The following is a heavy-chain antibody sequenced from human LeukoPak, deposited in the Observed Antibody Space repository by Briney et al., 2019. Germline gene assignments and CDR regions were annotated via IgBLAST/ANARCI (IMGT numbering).Heavy chain of an antibody. V-gene: IGHV1-2*06. CDR2: INPNSGGT. D-gene: IGHD6-13*01. CDR3: ARGAAALMDYGMDV. J-gene: IGHJ6*02. CDR1: GYTFTGYY. Sequence: ASVKVSCKASGYTFTGYYMHWVRQAPGQGLEWMGRINPNSGGTNYAQKFQGRVTMTRDTSISTAYMEPSRLRSDDTAVYYCARGAAALMDYGMDVWGQGTTVTVSS.